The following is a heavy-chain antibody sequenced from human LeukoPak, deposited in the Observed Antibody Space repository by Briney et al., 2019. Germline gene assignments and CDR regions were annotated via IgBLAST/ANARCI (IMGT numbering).Heavy chain of an antibody. CDR3: ATPELRLGELSPYPFDY. V-gene: IGHV4-39*01. CDR1: GGSISSGSYY. Sequence: SETLSLTCTVSGGSISSGSYYWDWIRQPPGKGLEWIGGFYYSGRTYYNPSLKSRVTISVDTSKNQFSLKLSSVTAADTAVYYCATPELRLGELSPYPFDYWGQGTLVTVSS. J-gene: IGHJ4*02. D-gene: IGHD3-16*02. CDR2: FYYSGRT.